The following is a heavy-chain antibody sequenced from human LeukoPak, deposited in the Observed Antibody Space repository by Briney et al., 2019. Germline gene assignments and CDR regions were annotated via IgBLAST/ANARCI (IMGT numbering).Heavy chain of an antibody. CDR1: GGSISTYF. J-gene: IGHJ4*02. V-gene: IGHV4-59*08. CDR2: IYFSGST. CDR3: ARHKSSGTYPLDY. D-gene: IGHD1-26*01. Sequence: PSETLSLTCTVSGGSISTYFWSWIRQPPGKGLEWIGHIYFSGSTNYNPSLKSRVTISVDTSKSQFSLKLSSVTAADTAVYYCARHKSSGTYPLDYWGQGSQVTVSS.